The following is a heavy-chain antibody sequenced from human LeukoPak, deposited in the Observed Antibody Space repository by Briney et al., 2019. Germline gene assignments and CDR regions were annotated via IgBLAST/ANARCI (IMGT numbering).Heavy chain of an antibody. J-gene: IGHJ4*02. Sequence: GGSLRLSCAASGFRFTSYAMIWIRQVPGKGLEWVAGISGSGGSTYYSDPVKGRFTISRDTSDNTLHLNMSSLSSDDTAVYFCAKLGAYRVYSLIDSWGQGVPVTVSS. V-gene: IGHV3-23*01. CDR2: ISGSGGST. CDR3: AKLGAYRVYSLIDS. D-gene: IGHD3-16*01. CDR1: GFRFTSYA.